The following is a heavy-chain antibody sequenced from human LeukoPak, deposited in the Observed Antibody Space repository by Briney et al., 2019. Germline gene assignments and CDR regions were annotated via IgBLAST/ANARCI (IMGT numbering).Heavy chain of an antibody. J-gene: IGHJ4*02. Sequence: PLASVKVSCKASGFTFTSSAMQWVRQARGQRLEWIGWIVVGSGNTNYAQKFQERVTITRDMSTSTAYKELSSLRSEDTAVYYCAASTMVRGVINGPPDYWGQGTLVTVSS. CDR1: GFTFTSSA. D-gene: IGHD3-10*01. CDR2: IVVGSGNT. V-gene: IGHV1-58*02. CDR3: AASTMVRGVINGPPDY.